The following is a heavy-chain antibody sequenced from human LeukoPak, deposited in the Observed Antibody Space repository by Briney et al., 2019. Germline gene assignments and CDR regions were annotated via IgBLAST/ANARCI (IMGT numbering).Heavy chain of an antibody. CDR2: INAGNGKT. CDR3: ARARWTSTVTTYYLDF. Sequence: ASVKVSCKASGYTFTNYAIHWVRQAPGQRLEWMGWINAGNGKTKYSQKFQGRVTITRDTSASTAYMELSGLRSDDTAVYYCARARWTSTVTTYYLDFWGQGTLVTVSS. J-gene: IGHJ4*02. V-gene: IGHV1-3*01. CDR1: GYTFTNYA. D-gene: IGHD4-17*01.